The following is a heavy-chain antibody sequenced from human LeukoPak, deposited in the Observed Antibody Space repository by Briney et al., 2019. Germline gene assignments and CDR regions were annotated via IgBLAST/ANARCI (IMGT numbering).Heavy chain of an antibody. J-gene: IGHJ5*02. CDR2: ISAYNGNT. CDR3: ARDTDIVVVVAATRTEWFDP. D-gene: IGHD2-15*01. V-gene: IGHV1-18*01. Sequence: ASVKVSCKASGYTLTSYGISWVRQAPGQGREWMGWISAYNGNTNYAQKLQGRVTMTTDTSTSTAYMELRSLRSDDTAVYYCARDTDIVVVVAATRTEWFDPWGQGTLSPSPQ. CDR1: GYTLTSYG.